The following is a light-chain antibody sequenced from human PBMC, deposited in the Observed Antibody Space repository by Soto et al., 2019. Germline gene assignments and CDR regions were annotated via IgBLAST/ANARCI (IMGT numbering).Light chain of an antibody. V-gene: IGLV2-14*02. CDR1: NSDVGIYNL. J-gene: IGLJ1*01. CDR2: EGT. Sequence: QSVLTQPASVSGSPGQSITVSCTGINSDVGIYNLVSWYQHHPGKAPKLVIYEGTKRPSGVSNRFSGSKSGNTASLTISGLQAEDEADYYCSSYTSSTPYVFGTGTKVTVL. CDR3: SSYTSSTPYV.